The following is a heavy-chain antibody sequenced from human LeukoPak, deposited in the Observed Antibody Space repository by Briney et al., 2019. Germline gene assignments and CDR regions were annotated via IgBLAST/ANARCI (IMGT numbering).Heavy chain of an antibody. CDR3: ARGTYSSSWYGDYYYYYMDV. V-gene: IGHV1-2*02. J-gene: IGHJ6*03. D-gene: IGHD6-13*01. Sequence: ASVKVSCKASGYTFTGYYMHWVRQAPGQGLEWMGWINPNSGGTNYAQKFQGRVTMTRDTSISTAYMELSGLRSDDTAVYYCARGTYSSSWYGDYYYYYMDVWGKGTTVTVSS. CDR1: GYTFTGYY. CDR2: INPNSGGT.